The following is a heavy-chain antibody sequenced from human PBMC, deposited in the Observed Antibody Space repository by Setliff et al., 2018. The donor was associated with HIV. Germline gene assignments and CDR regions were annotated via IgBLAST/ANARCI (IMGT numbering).Heavy chain of an antibody. CDR2: IYASGKT. CDR1: GDSLNTYY. CDR3: ARGNNDLESFDY. V-gene: IGHV4-4*07. Sequence: SETLSLTCNVSGDSLNTYYWSWIRQSGGKGLGWIGSIYASGKTTFNPSLKSRVRMSVDTSKNQFSLKLTTVTASDTAVYYCARGNNDLESFDYWSQGALVTVSA. D-gene: IGHD3-3*01. J-gene: IGHJ4*02.